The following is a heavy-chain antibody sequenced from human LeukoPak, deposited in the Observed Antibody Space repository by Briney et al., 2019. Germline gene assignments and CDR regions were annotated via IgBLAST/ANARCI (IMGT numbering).Heavy chain of an antibody. CDR3: ARDGYSSGWYDYYYMDV. CDR2: INSDGSST. D-gene: IGHD6-19*01. V-gene: IGHV3-74*01. J-gene: IGHJ6*03. CDR1: GFAFSSYW. Sequence: GGSLRLSCAASGFAFSSYWMHWVRQAPGKGLVWVSRINSDGSSTSYADSVKGRFTISRDNAKNTLYLQMNSLRAEDTAVYYCARDGYSSGWYDYYYMDVWGKGTTVTISS.